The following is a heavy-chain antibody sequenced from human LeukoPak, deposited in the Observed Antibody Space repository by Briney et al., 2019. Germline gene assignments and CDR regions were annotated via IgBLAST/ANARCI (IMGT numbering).Heavy chain of an antibody. CDR2: FSIISSYI. V-gene: IGHV3-21*01. CDR3: ARVGCSRSWHSGSAFDI. J-gene: IGHJ3*02. CDR1: GFALSSYG. D-gene: IGHD6-13*01. Sequence: GGSLRPSCAASGFALSSYGMTWVARAPGKGRRGCSSFSIISSYIYYADSVKGRFTISRDNAKNSLYLQMNSLRAEDTAVYYCARVGCSRSWHSGSAFDIWGQGTMVTVS.